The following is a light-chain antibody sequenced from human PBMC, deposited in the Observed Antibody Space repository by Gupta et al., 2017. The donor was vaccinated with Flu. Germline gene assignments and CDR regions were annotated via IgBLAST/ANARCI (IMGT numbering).Light chain of an antibody. J-gene: IGLJ1*01. CDR2: DDS. CDR3: QVWDSSSDHLYV. CDR1: NIGSKS. Sequence: SSVLTQPPSVSVAPGQPARITCGGNNIGSKSVHWYQHKPGQAPVLVVYDDSDRPSGISERFSGSNSGNTATLTISRVEAGDEADYYCQVWDSSSDHLYVFGTGTKVTVL. V-gene: IGLV3-21*02.